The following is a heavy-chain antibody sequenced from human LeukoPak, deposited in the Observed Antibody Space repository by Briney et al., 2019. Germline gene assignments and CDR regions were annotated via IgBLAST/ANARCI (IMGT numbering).Heavy chain of an antibody. Sequence: PSETLSLTCTVSGGSISSYYWSWIRQPPGKGLEWLGYIYYSGSTNYNPSLKSRVTISVDTSKNQFYLKLSSVTAADTAVYYCARVGTYGSGSYLSWLDYWGQGTLVTVSS. V-gene: IGHV4-59*01. D-gene: IGHD3-10*01. CDR2: IYYSGST. CDR1: GGSISSYY. CDR3: ARVGTYGSGSYLSWLDY. J-gene: IGHJ4*02.